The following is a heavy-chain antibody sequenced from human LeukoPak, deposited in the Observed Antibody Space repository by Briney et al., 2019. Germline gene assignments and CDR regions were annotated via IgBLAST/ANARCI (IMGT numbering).Heavy chain of an antibody. V-gene: IGHV1-24*01. CDR3: ATYVDIVATTNTRSFDI. CDR1: GYTLTELS. J-gene: IGHJ3*02. Sequence: ASVKVSCMVSGYTLTELSMHWVRQAPGQGLEWMGGFDPEDGETIYAQKFQGRVTMTEDTSTDTAYMELSSLRSEDTAVYYCATYVDIVATTNTRSFDIWGQGTMVTVSS. D-gene: IGHD5-12*01. CDR2: FDPEDGET.